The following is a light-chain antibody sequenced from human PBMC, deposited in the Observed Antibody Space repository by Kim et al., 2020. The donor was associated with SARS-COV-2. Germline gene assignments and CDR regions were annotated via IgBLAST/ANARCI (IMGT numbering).Light chain of an antibody. Sequence: GQRVTISCSGSSSNIGSNTVNWYQQLPGTAPKLLIYSNNQRPSGVPDRVSGSKSGTSASLAISGLQSEDEADYYCAAWDDSLNGLVFGTGTKVTVL. CDR1: SSNIGSNT. CDR2: SNN. CDR3: AAWDDSLNGLV. V-gene: IGLV1-44*01. J-gene: IGLJ1*01.